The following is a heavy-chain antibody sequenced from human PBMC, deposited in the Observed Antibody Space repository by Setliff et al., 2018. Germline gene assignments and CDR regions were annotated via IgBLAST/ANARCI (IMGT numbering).Heavy chain of an antibody. CDR3: AADYYDSSGYGY. Sequence: ASVKVSCKVSGYTLTELSMHWVRQAPGKGLEWMGGFDPEDGETIYAQKFQGRVTMTEDSSTDTAYMELSSLRSEDTAVYYCAADYYDSSGYGYWGQGTLVTVSS. J-gene: IGHJ4*02. CDR1: GYTLTELS. CDR2: FDPEDGET. D-gene: IGHD3-22*01. V-gene: IGHV1-24*01.